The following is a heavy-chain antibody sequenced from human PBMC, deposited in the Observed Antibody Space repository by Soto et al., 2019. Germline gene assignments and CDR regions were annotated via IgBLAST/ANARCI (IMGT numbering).Heavy chain of an antibody. V-gene: IGHV3-7*05. CDR3: ARQHSGSSFFDY. D-gene: IGHD1-26*01. Sequence: RDCNRAAWCTIGDFGSTCVLQTPGKGLEWVANMNQDGNQKNYVDSVKGRFSISRDNAKNSLYLQINSLRAEDTAVYYCARQHSGSSFFDYWVHGTPVLVSS. CDR2: MNQDGNQK. J-gene: IGHJ4*01. CDR1: WCTIGDFG.